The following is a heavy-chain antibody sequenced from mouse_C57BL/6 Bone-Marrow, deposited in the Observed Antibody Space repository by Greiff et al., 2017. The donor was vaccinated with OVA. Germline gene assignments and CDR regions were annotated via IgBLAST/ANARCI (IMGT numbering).Heavy chain of an antibody. Sequence: QVQLKESGAELARPGASVKLSCKASGYTFTSYGISWVKQRTGQGLEWIGEIYPRSGNTYYNEKFKGKATLTADKSSSTAYMELRSLTSEDSAVYFCARPPAPFAYWGQGTLVTVSA. V-gene: IGHV1-81*01. CDR1: GYTFTSYG. CDR2: IYPRSGNT. J-gene: IGHJ3*01. CDR3: ARPPAPFAY.